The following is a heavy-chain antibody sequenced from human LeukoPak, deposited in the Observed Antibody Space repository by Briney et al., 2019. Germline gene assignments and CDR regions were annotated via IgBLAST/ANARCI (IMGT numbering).Heavy chain of an antibody. Sequence: GGSLRLSCAASGFTVCHNYMSWVRQAPGKGLEWVANIYSAGISYYADSVKGRFTISRDNSKDMLYLHMNNLRVEDTAMYYCARDRSGSVWGQGTLVTVSS. CDR2: IYSAGIS. CDR3: ARDRSGSV. CDR1: GFTVCHNY. V-gene: IGHV3-53*01. D-gene: IGHD3-10*01. J-gene: IGHJ4*02.